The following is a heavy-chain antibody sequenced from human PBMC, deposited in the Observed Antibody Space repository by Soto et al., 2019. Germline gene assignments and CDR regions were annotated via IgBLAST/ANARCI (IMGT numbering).Heavy chain of an antibody. Sequence: QVQLVESGGGVVQPGKSLRLSCAAAGFIFRSYGVHWVRQAPGKGLEWVAVISHDGSNAYYADAVNGRFTISRDNAKNTVYLQMNSLRAEDTAVYYCVSQPHWARPFESWGQGTLVNVSS. CDR2: ISHDGSNA. CDR1: GFIFRSYG. D-gene: IGHD7-27*01. V-gene: IGHV3-30*03. J-gene: IGHJ4*02. CDR3: VSQPHWARPFES.